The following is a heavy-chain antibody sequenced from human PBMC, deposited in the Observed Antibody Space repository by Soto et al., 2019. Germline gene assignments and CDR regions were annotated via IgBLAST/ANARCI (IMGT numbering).Heavy chain of an antibody. CDR1: GGSISSSNW. Sequence: PSETLSLTCAVSGGSISSSNWWIRVRQPPGKGLEWIGEIYHSGSTNYNPSLKSRVTISVDTSKNQFSLKLSSVTAADTAVYYCARAWQYSSGFFDYWGQGTLVTVSS. V-gene: IGHV4-4*02. CDR2: IYHSGST. J-gene: IGHJ4*02. CDR3: ARAWQYSSGFFDY. D-gene: IGHD6-19*01.